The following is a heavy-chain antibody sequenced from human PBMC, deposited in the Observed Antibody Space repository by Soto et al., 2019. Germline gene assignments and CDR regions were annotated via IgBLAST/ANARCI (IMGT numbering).Heavy chain of an antibody. CDR3: AKYPDEYSGSYFDY. D-gene: IGHD1-26*01. V-gene: IGHV3-23*01. CDR2: ISGSGGST. CDR1: GFTFSSYA. J-gene: IGHJ4*02. Sequence: GGSLRLSCAASGFTFSSYAMSWVRQAPGKGMEWVSAISGSGGSTYYADSVKGRFTISRDNSKNTLYLQMNSLRAEDTAVSDFAKYPDEYSGSYFDYWGQGTLVTVSS.